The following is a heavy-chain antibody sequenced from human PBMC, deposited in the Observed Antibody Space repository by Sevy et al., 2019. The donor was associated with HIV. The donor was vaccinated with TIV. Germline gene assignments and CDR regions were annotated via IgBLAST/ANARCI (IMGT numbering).Heavy chain of an antibody. CDR1: GFSFDSYV. V-gene: IGHV3-23*01. D-gene: IGHD3-22*01. Sequence: GGSLRLSCAVSGFSFDSYVMTWVRQAPGKGLEWVSVISGSGTRTYYADSVKGRFSISRDNSKNRLYLQMNSLRSEDTAIYYCAKGGGGHYDPDEIGYYFYYYNMDVWGKGTTVTVSS. J-gene: IGHJ6*03. CDR3: AKGGGGHYDPDEIGYYFYYYNMDV. CDR2: ISGSGTRT.